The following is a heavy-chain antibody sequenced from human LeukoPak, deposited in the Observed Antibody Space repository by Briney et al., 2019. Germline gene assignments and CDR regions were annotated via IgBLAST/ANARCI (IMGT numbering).Heavy chain of an antibody. CDR1: GFTFSDHY. CDR3: ARAFHDALDI. V-gene: IGHV3-11*01. CDR2: ISSSGSNI. J-gene: IGHJ3*02. Sequence: GGSLRLSCAASGFTFSDHYMTWIRQAPGKGLEWVSYISSSGSNIYDADSMKGRFTISRDNAKNSLYLQMNSLRAEDTAVYYCARAFHDALDIWGQGTMVTVS.